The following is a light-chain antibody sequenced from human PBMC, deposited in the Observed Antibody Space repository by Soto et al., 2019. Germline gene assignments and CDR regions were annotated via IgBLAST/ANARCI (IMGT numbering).Light chain of an antibody. V-gene: IGKV3D-15*01. CDR1: QSVSSSY. J-gene: IGKJ5*01. CDR3: QQYNNGPPIT. Sequence: EIVLTQSPGTLSLSPGERSTLSCMASQSVSSSYLAWYQQKPGQAPRLLIYGASSRATGIPARFSGSGSGTEFTLSISSLQSEDSAVYYCQQYNNGPPITFGQGTRLEIK. CDR2: GAS.